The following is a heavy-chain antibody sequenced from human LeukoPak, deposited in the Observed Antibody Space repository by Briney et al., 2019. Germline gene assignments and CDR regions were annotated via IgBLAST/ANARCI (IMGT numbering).Heavy chain of an antibody. V-gene: IGHV3-21*01. CDR1: GFTFSSYS. J-gene: IGHJ3*02. CDR2: ISSSSSYI. Sequence: GGSLRLSCAASGFTFSSYSMNWVRQAPGKGLEWVSSISSSSSYIYYADSVKGRFTISRDNAKNSLYLQMNSLRAEDTAVYYCARDRTWIQLWLKSLGAFDIWGQGTMVTVSS. D-gene: IGHD5-18*01. CDR3: ARDRTWIQLWLKSLGAFDI.